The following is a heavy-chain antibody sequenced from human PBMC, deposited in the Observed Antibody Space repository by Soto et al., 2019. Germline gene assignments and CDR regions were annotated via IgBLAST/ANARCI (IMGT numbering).Heavy chain of an antibody. J-gene: IGHJ5*02. D-gene: IGHD6-13*01. CDR3: ARDLRAVGMASRFDP. CDR1: GFTFGDYY. CDR2: IGNRGTGI. Sequence: QVQLVESGGGLVKPGGSLRLSCAASGFTFGDYYMTWIRQAPGKGLEWVSFIGNRGTGIYYADSVKGRFTIFWDNAKNSLYLQMNSLRAEDTAMYYCARDLRAVGMASRFDPWGQGTLVTVSS. V-gene: IGHV3-11*01.